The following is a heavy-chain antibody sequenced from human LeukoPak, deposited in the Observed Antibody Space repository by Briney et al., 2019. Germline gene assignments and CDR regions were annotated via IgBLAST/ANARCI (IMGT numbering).Heavy chain of an antibody. CDR3: ARYRLHYGDYYYYGMDV. CDR2: IKQDGSEK. CDR1: GFTFSSYW. J-gene: IGHJ6*02. D-gene: IGHD4-17*01. Sequence: GGSLRLSCAASGFTFSSYWMSWVRQAPGKGLEWVANIKQDGSEKYYVDSVKGRFTISRDNAKNSLYLQMNSLRAEDTAVYYCARYRLHYGDYYYYGMDVWGQGTTVTVSS. V-gene: IGHV3-7*01.